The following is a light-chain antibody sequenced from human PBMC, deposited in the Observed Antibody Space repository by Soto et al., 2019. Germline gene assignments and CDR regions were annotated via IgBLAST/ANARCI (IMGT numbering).Light chain of an antibody. V-gene: IGKV3-20*01. CDR3: QQYDGAPLT. CDR1: QTLXXXS. CDR2: AAS. J-gene: IGKJ3*01. Sequence: EIVXTQSPDTLSXSPGERATLFCRASQTLXXXSLAWYQQKPGQAPRLLIYAASTRDTGIPDRFNGSGSGTDFALTINRLEPEDFAVYYCQQYDGAPLTFGPGTKVDVK.